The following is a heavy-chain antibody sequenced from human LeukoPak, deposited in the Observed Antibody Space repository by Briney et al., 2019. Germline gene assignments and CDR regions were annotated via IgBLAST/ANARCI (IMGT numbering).Heavy chain of an antibody. J-gene: IGHJ4*02. Sequence: ASVKVSCKASGGTFSSYAISWVRQAPGQGLEWMGRIIPILGIANYAQKFQGRVTITADKSTSTAYTELSSLRSGDTAVYYCARDQNYYDSSGYYGNFDYWGQGTLVTVSS. CDR3: ARDQNYYDSSGYYGNFDY. CDR1: GGTFSSYA. CDR2: IIPILGIA. V-gene: IGHV1-69*04. D-gene: IGHD3-22*01.